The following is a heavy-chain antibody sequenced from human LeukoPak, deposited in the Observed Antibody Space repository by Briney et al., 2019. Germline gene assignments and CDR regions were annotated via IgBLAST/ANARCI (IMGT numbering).Heavy chain of an antibody. V-gene: IGHV3-9*01. J-gene: IGHJ4*02. CDR3: AKDKRRLGQGVIDY. CDR1: GFTFDDYA. Sequence: GGSLRLSCAASGFTFDDYAMHWVRQAPGKGLEWVSGISWNSGSIGYADSVKGRFTISRDNAKNPLYLQMNSLRAEDTALYYCAKDKRRLGQGVIDYWGQGTLVTVSS. D-gene: IGHD3-16*01. CDR2: ISWNSGSI.